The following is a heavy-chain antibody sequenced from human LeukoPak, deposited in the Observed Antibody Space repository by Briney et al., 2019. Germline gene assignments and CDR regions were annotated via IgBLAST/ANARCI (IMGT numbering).Heavy chain of an antibody. D-gene: IGHD6-13*01. J-gene: IGHJ6*02. CDR3: AREQQLTTFYYYGMDV. Sequence: SETLSLTRTVSGGSISSSSYYWGWIRQPPGKGLEWIGSIYYSGSTYYNPSLKSRPTISVDTSKNQFSLKLSSVTAADTAVYYCAREQQLTTFYYYGMDVWGQGTTVTVSS. V-gene: IGHV4-39*01. CDR2: IYYSGST. CDR1: GGSISSSSYY.